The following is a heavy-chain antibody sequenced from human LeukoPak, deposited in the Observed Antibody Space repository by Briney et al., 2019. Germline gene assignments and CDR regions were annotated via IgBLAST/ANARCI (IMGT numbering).Heavy chain of an antibody. V-gene: IGHV4-30-2*01. CDR2: IYHSGST. J-gene: IGHJ5*02. D-gene: IGHD6-13*01. CDR3: ARAGIAAAGTHKFDP. CDR1: GGSISSGGYS. Sequence: SQTLSLTCAVSGGSISSGGYSWSWIRQPPGKGLEWIGYIYHSGSTYYNPSLKSRVTMSVDRSKNQFSLKLSSVTAADTAVYYCARAGIAAAGTHKFDPWGQGTLVTVSS.